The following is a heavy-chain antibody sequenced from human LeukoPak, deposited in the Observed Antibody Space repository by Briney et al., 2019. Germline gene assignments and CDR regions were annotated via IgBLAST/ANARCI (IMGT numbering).Heavy chain of an antibody. CDR3: ARQVAGTQDMGYYYYGMDV. J-gene: IGHJ6*02. V-gene: IGHV3-73*01. CDR1: GFTFSGSA. D-gene: IGHD2-15*01. CDR2: IRSKANSYAT. Sequence: GGSLRLPCAASGFTFSGSAMHWVRQASGKGLEWVGRIRSKANSYATAYAASVKGRFTISRDDSKNTAYLKMNSLKTEDTAVYYCARQVAGTQDMGYYYYGMDVWGQGTTVTVSS.